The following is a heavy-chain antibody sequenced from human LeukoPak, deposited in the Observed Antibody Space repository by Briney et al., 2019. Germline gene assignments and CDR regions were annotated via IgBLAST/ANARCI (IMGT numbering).Heavy chain of an antibody. Sequence: ASVKVSCRASGYTFTGNYIHWVRRAPGQGLEWMGWINPNSGGTNFAQRFQGRVTMTRDTSITTAYMDLTRLTSDDTAVYYCARGDRSSSVLEDAFDLWGQGTMVTVSS. CDR2: INPNSGGT. J-gene: IGHJ3*01. CDR3: ARGDRSSSVLEDAFDL. CDR1: GYTFTGNY. V-gene: IGHV1-2*02. D-gene: IGHD6-6*01.